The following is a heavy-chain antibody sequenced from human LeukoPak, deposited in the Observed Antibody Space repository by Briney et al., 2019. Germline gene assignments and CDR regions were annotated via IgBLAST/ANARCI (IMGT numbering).Heavy chain of an antibody. V-gene: IGHV3-74*01. CDR1: GFSFSGHW. D-gene: IGHD6-6*01. CDR3: ARGPNSNWSGLDF. Sequence: GGSLRLFCTASGFSFSGHWMHWARQLPGKGLVWVSRISPTGSTTSYADSVKGRFTVSRDNAKNTLYLQVNNLRAEDTAVYYCARGPNSNWSGLDFWGQGTLLTVSS. J-gene: IGHJ4*02. CDR2: ISPTGSTT.